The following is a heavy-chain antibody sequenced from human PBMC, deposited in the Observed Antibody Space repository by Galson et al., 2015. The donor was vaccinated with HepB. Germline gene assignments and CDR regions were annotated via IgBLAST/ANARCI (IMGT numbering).Heavy chain of an antibody. CDR3: AKDSLEGWELVWALDI. CDR1: GFTFSSYG. V-gene: IGHV3-30*18. CDR2: ISYDGSNK. J-gene: IGHJ3*02. Sequence: SLRLSCAASGFTFSSYGMHWVRQAPGKGLEWVAVISYDGSNKYYADSVKGRFTISRDNSKNTLYLQMNSLRAEDTAVYYCAKDSLEGWELVWALDIWGQGTMVTVSS. D-gene: IGHD1-26*01.